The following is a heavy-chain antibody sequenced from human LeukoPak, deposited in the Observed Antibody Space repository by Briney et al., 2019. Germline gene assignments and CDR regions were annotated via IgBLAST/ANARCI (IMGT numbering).Heavy chain of an antibody. CDR2: IYHSGST. V-gene: IGHV4-38-2*01. Sequence: SETLSLTCAFSGYPISSGYYWGWIRQPPGKGLEWIGSIYHSGSTYYNPSLKSRVTISVDTSKNQFSLKLSSVTAADTAVYYCASLGQGDYWGQGTLVTVSS. D-gene: IGHD7-27*01. CDR1: GYPISSGYY. CDR3: ASLGQGDY. J-gene: IGHJ4*02.